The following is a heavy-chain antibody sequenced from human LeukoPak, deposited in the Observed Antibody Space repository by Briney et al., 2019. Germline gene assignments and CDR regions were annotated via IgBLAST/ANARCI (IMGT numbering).Heavy chain of an antibody. D-gene: IGHD3-10*01. CDR1: GFTFSSYG. V-gene: IGHV3-30*18. CDR2: ISYDGSNK. Sequence: GRSLRLSCAASGFTFSSYGMHWVRQAPGKGLEWVAVISYDGSNKYYADSVKGRFTISRDNSKNTLYLQMNSLRAEDTAVYYCANHYGSGSYYLNYFDYWGQGTLVTVSS. J-gene: IGHJ4*02. CDR3: ANHYGSGSYYLNYFDY.